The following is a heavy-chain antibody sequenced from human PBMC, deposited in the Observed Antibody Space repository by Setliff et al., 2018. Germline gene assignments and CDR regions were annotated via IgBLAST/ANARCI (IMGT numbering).Heavy chain of an antibody. CDR2: TYTHAGGST. CDR3: ARMSGFLYIDV. J-gene: IGHJ6*03. V-gene: IGHV4-59*10. Sequence: SETLSLTCGVYGGGGSFSNYYWSWIRQPPGKGLEWIGRTYTHAGGSTIYNPSLKSRVTMSVDTSTNQFSLDLSSVTAADTAVYYCARMSGFLYIDVWGKGTTVTVSS. CDR1: GGGGSFSNYY. D-gene: IGHD3-3*01.